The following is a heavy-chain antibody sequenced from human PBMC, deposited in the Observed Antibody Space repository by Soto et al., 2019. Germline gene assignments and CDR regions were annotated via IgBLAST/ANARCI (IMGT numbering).Heavy chain of an antibody. CDR1: GGTFSSYT. Sequence: QVQLVQSGAEVKKPGSSVKVSCKASGGTFSSYTISWVRQAPGQGLEWMGRIIPILGIANYAQKFQGRVTITADKSTSTAYMELSSLRSEDTAVYYCATVPWGDYYYYSGMDVWGQGTTVTVSS. V-gene: IGHV1-69*02. CDR2: IIPILGIA. J-gene: IGHJ6*02. CDR3: ATVPWGDYYYYSGMDV. D-gene: IGHD3-16*01.